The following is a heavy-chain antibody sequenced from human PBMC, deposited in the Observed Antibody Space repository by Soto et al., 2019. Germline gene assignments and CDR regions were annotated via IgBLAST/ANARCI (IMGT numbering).Heavy chain of an antibody. CDR3: ARDHHYYDSSGYYYRYYFDY. V-gene: IGHV1-24*01. Sequence: ASVKVSCKVSGYTLTELSMHWVRQAPGKGLEWMGGFDPEDGETIYAQKFQGRVTMTEDTSTDTAYMELSSLRSEDTAVYYCARDHHYYDSSGYYYRYYFDYWGQGTLVTVSS. J-gene: IGHJ4*02. CDR2: FDPEDGET. D-gene: IGHD3-22*01. CDR1: GYTLTELS.